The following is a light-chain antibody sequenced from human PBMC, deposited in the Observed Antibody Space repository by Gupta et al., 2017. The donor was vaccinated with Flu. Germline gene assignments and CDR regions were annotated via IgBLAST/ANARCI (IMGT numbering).Light chain of an antibody. Sequence: GDRVTISCRASQTVSTWLAWYQQKPGKAPKLLIYKASSLHSGVPSRFSGSGSGTDFTLTISSLQPDDFATYYCQQYNAYPLTFGGGTKVEI. CDR1: QTVSTW. CDR3: QQYNAYPLT. CDR2: KAS. V-gene: IGKV1-5*03. J-gene: IGKJ4*01.